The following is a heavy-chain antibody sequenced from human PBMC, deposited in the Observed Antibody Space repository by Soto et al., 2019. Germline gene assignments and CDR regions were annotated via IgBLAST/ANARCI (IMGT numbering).Heavy chain of an antibody. Sequence: SETLSLTCAVYGGSFSGYYWSWIRQPPGKGLEWIGEINHSGSTNYNPSLKSRVTISVDTSKNQFSLKLSSVTAADTAVYYCARGGSYGSGSYYTAGNYYFDYWGQGTLVT. CDR2: INHSGST. J-gene: IGHJ4*02. CDR1: GGSFSGYY. V-gene: IGHV4-34*01. D-gene: IGHD3-10*01. CDR3: ARGGSYGSGSYYTAGNYYFDY.